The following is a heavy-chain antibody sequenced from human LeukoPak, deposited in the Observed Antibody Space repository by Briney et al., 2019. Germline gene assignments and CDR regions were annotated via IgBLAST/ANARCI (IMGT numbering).Heavy chain of an antibody. Sequence: GGSLRLSCAASGFTFSDYNMRWIRQAPGKGLEWVSSISRSGSTKYYADSVKGRFTISRDNVKNSLFLQMNSLRAEDTAVYYCARVLRYCSGGNCYSGGLGYMDVWGKGTTVTISS. CDR3: ARVLRYCSGGNCYSGGLGYMDV. CDR1: GFTFSDYN. D-gene: IGHD2-15*01. CDR2: ISRSGSTK. V-gene: IGHV3-11*01. J-gene: IGHJ6*03.